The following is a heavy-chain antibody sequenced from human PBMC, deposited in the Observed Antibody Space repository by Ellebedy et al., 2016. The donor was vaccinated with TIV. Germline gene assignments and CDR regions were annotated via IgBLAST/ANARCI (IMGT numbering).Heavy chain of an antibody. Sequence: GESLKISCQGSAYSFINYWIVWVRQMPGRGLEWMGIIDLSDSDTIYSPSFQGQVTISADRSVTTAYLHFNSLKPSDTAVYYCAKLGHRATPDDSWGQGTLVTVSS. V-gene: IGHV5-51*01. D-gene: IGHD1-14*01. CDR1: AYSFINYW. CDR2: IDLSDSDT. J-gene: IGHJ4*02. CDR3: AKLGHRATPDDS.